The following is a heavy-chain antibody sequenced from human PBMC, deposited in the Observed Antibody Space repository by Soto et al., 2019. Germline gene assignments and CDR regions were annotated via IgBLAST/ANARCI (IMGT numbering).Heavy chain of an antibody. Sequence: PGGSLRLSCAASGFTFDDYAMHWVRQAPGKGLEWVSGISWNSGSIGYADSVKGRFTISRDNAKNSLYLQMNSLRAEDTALYYCATEPVGGYSYGGLGYYFDYWSQGALVTVSS. J-gene: IGHJ4*02. V-gene: IGHV3-9*01. CDR2: ISWNSGSI. CDR3: ATEPVGGYSYGGLGYYFDY. D-gene: IGHD5-18*01. CDR1: GFTFDDYA.